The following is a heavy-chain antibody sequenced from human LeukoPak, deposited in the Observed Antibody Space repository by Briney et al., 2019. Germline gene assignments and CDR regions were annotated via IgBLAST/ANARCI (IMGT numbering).Heavy chain of an antibody. V-gene: IGHV1-18*01. Sequence: ASVKVSCKASGYTFASYGISWVRQAPGQGLEWMGWISAYKGNTNYAQKLQDRVTMTTDTSTSTAYMELRSLRSEDTAVYYCARVPDSRYGMDVWGQGTTVTVSS. CDR1: GYTFASYG. J-gene: IGHJ6*02. CDR3: ARVPDSRYGMDV. CDR2: ISAYKGNT. D-gene: IGHD2-21*01.